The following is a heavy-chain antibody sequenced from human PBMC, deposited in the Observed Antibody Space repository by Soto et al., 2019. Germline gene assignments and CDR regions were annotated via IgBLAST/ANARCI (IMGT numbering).Heavy chain of an antibody. V-gene: IGHV4-39*01. CDR1: GGSISSSSYY. D-gene: IGHD6-19*01. J-gene: IGHJ4*02. Sequence: QLQLQESGPGLVKPSETLSLTCTVSGGSISSSSYYWGWIRQPPGKGLEWIGSIYYSGSTYYNPSLKSRVTISVDTSKNQFSLKLSSVTAADTAVYYCATVPIAVAGDYWGQGTLVTVSS. CDR3: ATVPIAVAGDY. CDR2: IYYSGST.